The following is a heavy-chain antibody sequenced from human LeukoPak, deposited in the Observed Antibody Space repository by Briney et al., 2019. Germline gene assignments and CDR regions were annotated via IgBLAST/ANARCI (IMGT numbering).Heavy chain of an antibody. CDR1: GFTFSSCA. Sequence: GGSLRLSCAASGFTFSSCAMGWVRQAPGKGLEWVSGISGSGVSTYYADSVKGRFATSRDNAKNSLYLQMNSLRAEDTALYHCARDNGGDKRPYFDYWGQGTLVTVSS. V-gene: IGHV3-23*01. CDR2: ISGSGVST. CDR3: ARDNGGDKRPYFDY. D-gene: IGHD4-17*01. J-gene: IGHJ4*02.